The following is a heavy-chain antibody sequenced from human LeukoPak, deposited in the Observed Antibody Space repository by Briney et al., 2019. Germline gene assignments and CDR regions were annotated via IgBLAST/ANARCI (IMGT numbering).Heavy chain of an antibody. J-gene: IGHJ3*02. V-gene: IGHV3-23*01. CDR1: GFTFSSYA. D-gene: IGHD3-22*01. Sequence: GGSLRLSCAASGFTFSSYAMSWVRQAPGKGLEWVSAISGSGGSTYYADSVKGRFTISRDNSKNTLYLQMNSLRAEDTAVYYCAKDYYDSSGYYPDAFDIWGQGTMVTVSS. CDR2: ISGSGGST. CDR3: AKDYYDSSGYYPDAFDI.